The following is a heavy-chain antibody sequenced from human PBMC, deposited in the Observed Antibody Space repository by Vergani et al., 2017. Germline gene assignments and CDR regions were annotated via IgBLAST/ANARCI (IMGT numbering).Heavy chain of an antibody. Sequence: QVQLQESGPGLVKSSETLSLTCSVSFDSIRNLYCNWIRQPPGKGLEWIGSIQYSENTNYNPSLKTRVTISVDTSKNKFPLTLTSVTAANTAVYYCASDTHSGQRADRWGQGILVTVTS. V-gene: IGHV4-59*11. CDR3: ASDTHSGQRADR. D-gene: IGHD6-19*01. CDR2: IQYSENT. CDR1: FDSIRNLY. J-gene: IGHJ5*02.